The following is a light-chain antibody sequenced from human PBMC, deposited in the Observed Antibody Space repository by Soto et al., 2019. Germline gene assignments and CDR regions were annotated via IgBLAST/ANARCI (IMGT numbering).Light chain of an antibody. V-gene: IGLV2-14*01. CDR2: DVS. CDR1: SSDVGGYNY. J-gene: IGLJ3*02. CDR3: SSYTSSSALGV. Sequence: QSVLTQPASVSGSPGQSITISCTGTSSDVGGYNYVSWYQQHLGKAPKLIIYDVSNRPSGVSNRFSGSKSGNTASLTISGLHAEGQTDYYCSSYTSSSALGVFGGGTKLTVL.